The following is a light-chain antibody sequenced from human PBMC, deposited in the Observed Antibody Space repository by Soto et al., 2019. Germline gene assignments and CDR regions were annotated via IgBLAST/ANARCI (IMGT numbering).Light chain of an antibody. CDR1: RRLSSSY. Sequence: PGERATLSCRASRRLSSSYLAWYQQKPGQAPRLLIYAASSRATGIPDRFSGSRSGTEFTLTINSLQSEDFAVYYCQRYNNWPLTFGGGTKVESK. V-gene: IGKV3D-15*01. CDR3: QRYNNWPLT. CDR2: AAS. J-gene: IGKJ4*01.